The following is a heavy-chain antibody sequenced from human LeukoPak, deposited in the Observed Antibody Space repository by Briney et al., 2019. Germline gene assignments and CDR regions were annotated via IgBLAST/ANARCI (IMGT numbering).Heavy chain of an antibody. V-gene: IGHV3-43*02. D-gene: IGHD3-16*02. Sequence: PGGSLRLSCAASGFTFDDYAMHWVRQAPGKGLEWVSLISGDGGSTYYADSVKGRFTISRDNSKNSLYLQMNSLRTEDTALYYCVNERLWGSYRTNGIDYWGQGTLVTVSS. CDR3: VNERLWGSYRTNGIDY. J-gene: IGHJ4*02. CDR2: ISGDGGST. CDR1: GFTFDDYA.